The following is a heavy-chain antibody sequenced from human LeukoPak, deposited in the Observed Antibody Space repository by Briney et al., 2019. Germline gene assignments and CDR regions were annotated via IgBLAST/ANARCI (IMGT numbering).Heavy chain of an antibody. D-gene: IGHD3-22*01. CDR3: AREDYYDSSGYPGGY. Sequence: ASVKVSCKASGYTFTGYYMHGVRQAPGQGLEWMGWINPNSGGTNYAQKFQGRVTMTRDTSISTAYMELSRLRSDDTAVYYCAREDYYDSSGYPGGYWGQGTLVTVSS. V-gene: IGHV1-2*02. CDR1: GYTFTGYY. CDR2: INPNSGGT. J-gene: IGHJ4*02.